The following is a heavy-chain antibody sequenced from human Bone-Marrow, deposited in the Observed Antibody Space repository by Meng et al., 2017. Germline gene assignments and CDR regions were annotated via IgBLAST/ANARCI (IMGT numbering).Heavy chain of an antibody. CDR1: GGTFSSYA. V-gene: IGHV1-69*10. Sequence: SVKVSCKASGGTFSSYAISWVRQAPGQGLEWMGGIIPIFGIAQYAQKFQGRVTITADKSTTTAFLELSSLRSEDTAVYYCARSVFGVVIVYFDYWGQGTLVTVSS. CDR2: IIPIFGIA. J-gene: IGHJ4*02. CDR3: ARSVFGVVIVYFDY. D-gene: IGHD3-3*02.